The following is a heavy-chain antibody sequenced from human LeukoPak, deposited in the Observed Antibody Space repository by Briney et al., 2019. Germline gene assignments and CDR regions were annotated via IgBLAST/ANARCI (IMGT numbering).Heavy chain of an antibody. CDR3: ARDRGVYEGI. Sequence: PSETLSLTCAVYGGGLSGYYRGWIRPPPGEGLEWIGEINHSGSTNYNPSLKSRVTISVDTSKNQFSLKLSSVTAADTAVYYCARDRGVYEGIWGQGTMVTVSS. V-gene: IGHV4-34*01. D-gene: IGHD2-8*01. CDR2: INHSGST. CDR1: GGGLSGYY. J-gene: IGHJ3*02.